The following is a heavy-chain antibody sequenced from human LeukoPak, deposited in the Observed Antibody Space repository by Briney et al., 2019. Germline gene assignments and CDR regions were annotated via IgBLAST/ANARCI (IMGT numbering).Heavy chain of an antibody. V-gene: IGHV1-18*01. CDR2: ISAYNGNT. CDR3: ARVNTAMVTDY. D-gene: IGHD5-18*01. J-gene: IGHJ4*02. Sequence: ASVKVSCKASGYTFTSYGISWVRQAPGQGLEWMGWISAYNGNTNYAQKLQGRVTMTTGTSTSTAYVELRSLRSDDTAVYYCARVNTAMVTDYWGQGTLVTVSS. CDR1: GYTFTSYG.